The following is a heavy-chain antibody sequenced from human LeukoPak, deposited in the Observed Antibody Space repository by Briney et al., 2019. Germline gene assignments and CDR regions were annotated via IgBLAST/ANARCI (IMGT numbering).Heavy chain of an antibody. CDR3: ATTTVTNEGDY. D-gene: IGHD4-17*01. J-gene: IGHJ4*02. CDR1: GFTVSSNY. CDR2: IYSGGST. V-gene: IGHV3-53*01. Sequence: PGGSLRLSCAASGFTVSSNYMSWVRQAPGKGLEWVSVIYSGGSTYYADSVKGRFTISRDNSKNTLYLQMNSLRADDTAVYFCATTTVTNEGDYWGQGTLVTVSS.